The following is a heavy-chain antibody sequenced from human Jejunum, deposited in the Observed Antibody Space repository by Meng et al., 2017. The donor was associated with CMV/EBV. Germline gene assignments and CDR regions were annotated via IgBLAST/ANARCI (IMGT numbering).Heavy chain of an antibody. CDR3: AKSLVDTAMDRDY. CDR2: IRGSDDKT. V-gene: IGHV3-23*01. D-gene: IGHD5-18*01. J-gene: IGHJ4*02. CDR1: GFTVGSFA. Sequence: SGFTVGSFAMTWVRQAPGKGLEWVSTIRGSDDKTYYSDSVRGRFTISRDNSKNTLYLQMNSLRAEDTAVYYCAKSLVDTAMDRDYWGQGMLVTVSS.